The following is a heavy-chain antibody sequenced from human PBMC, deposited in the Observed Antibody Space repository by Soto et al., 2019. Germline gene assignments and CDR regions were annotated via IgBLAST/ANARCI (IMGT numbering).Heavy chain of an antibody. D-gene: IGHD1-1*01. V-gene: IGHV3-33*05. CDR2: ISYDGSD. Sequence: QMQLVESGGGVVQPGRSLRLSCEASGFPFREFGMHWVRQAPGKGLEWVALISYDGSDYADSVKGRFTISRDDSRDTLFLHMDNLRPDDTGVYYCARRWNYYLDFWGQGTLVAVSS. J-gene: IGHJ4*02. CDR3: ARRWNYYLDF. CDR1: GFPFREFG.